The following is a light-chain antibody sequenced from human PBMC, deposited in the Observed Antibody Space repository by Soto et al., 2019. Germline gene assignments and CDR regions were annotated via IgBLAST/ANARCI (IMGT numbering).Light chain of an antibody. V-gene: IGKV1-33*01. CDR1: ESVSGSY. J-gene: IGKJ5*01. Sequence: TQSPGTLSLSPGERAALSCRASESVSGSYLAWYQQKPGRAPKLLIYDASNLEAGVPSRFRGSGSGTDFTFTISRLQPEDIATYYCQQYENLPTFGQGTRLEIK. CDR2: DAS. CDR3: QQYENLPT.